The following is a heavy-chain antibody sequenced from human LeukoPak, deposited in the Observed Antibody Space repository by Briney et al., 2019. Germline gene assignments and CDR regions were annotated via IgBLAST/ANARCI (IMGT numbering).Heavy chain of an antibody. CDR1: GGSISGYY. J-gene: IGHJ4*02. CDR2: IYYSGST. V-gene: IGHV4-59*01. CDR3: TRDSSYYEILTGYFDY. D-gene: IGHD3-9*01. Sequence: SETLSLTCTVSGGSISGYYWSWIRQPPGKGLEWSGYIYYSGSTKYNPSLKSRVTISVDTAKNQCSLKLRSVTAADTAVYYCTRDSSYYEILTGYFDYWGQGTLVTVSS.